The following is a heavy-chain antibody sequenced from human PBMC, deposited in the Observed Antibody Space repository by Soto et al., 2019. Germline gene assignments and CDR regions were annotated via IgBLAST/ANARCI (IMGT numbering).Heavy chain of an antibody. CDR2: IYYSGST. D-gene: IGHD3-22*01. V-gene: IGHV4-59*12. CDR1: GGSISSYY. J-gene: IGHJ3*02. CDR3: ARDLGYYDSSGYYSLRAFDI. Sequence: SETLSLTCTVSGGSISSYYWSWIRQPPGKGLDWIGYIYYSGSTNYNPSLKSRVTISVDKSKNQFSLKLSSVTAADTAVYYCARDLGYYDSSGYYSLRAFDIWGQGRMVTVSS.